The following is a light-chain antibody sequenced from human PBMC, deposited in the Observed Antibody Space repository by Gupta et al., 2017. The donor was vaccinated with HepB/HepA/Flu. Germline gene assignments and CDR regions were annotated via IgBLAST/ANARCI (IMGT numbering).Light chain of an antibody. CDR2: SNN. CDR3: AAWDDSLNVFYV. J-gene: IGLJ1*01. Sequence: QAVLTQPPSVSGTPGQRVTISCSGSSSNIGRNVVNWYQQLSGTAPKVLLSSNNQRPSGVPDRFSGSKSGTSASLAISGLQSEDEADYYCAAWDDSLNVFYVFGTGTKLTVL. V-gene: IGLV1-44*01. CDR1: SSNIGRNV.